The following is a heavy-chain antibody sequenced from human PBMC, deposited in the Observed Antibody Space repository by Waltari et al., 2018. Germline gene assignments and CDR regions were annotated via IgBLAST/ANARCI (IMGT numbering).Heavy chain of an antibody. CDR3: VGWNDPINS. D-gene: IGHD1-1*01. CDR2: IGPDGSDK. J-gene: IGHJ4*02. Sequence: AQLVQSGGGLVPPGVSLKFSSEGFGSTIRRFWMTWIRQAPGQGLQWVAHIGPDGSDKYYVDSVKGRFTISRDNAENSLLLQMSSLRVEDTALYYCVGWNDPINSWGQGTLVAVSS. V-gene: IGHV3-7*01. CDR1: GSTIRRFW.